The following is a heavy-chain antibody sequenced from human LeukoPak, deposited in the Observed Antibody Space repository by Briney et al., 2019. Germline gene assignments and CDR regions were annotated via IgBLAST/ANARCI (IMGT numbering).Heavy chain of an antibody. V-gene: IGHV3-21*01. CDR1: GFTFSSYA. J-gene: IGHJ3*02. CDR2: ISSSSSYI. Sequence: PGGTLRLSCAASGFTFSSYAMSWVRQAPGKGLEWVSSISSSSSYIYYADSVKGRFTISRDNAKNSLYLQMNSLRAEDTAVYYCAGNDAFDIWGQGTMVTVSS. CDR3: AGNDAFDI.